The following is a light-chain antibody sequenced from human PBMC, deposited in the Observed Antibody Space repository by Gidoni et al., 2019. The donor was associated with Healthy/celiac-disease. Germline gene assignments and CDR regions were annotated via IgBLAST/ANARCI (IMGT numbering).Light chain of an antibody. J-gene: IGLJ1*01. V-gene: IGLV7-43*01. CDR2: SKS. Sequence: QTVVTQEPSLTVSPGGTVTLPCASSTGAVTSGYYPNWFQQTPGQAPRALIYSKSNKHSCTPARLSVSLLGGKAALTLSGVQPEDEAEYYCLLYYGGAYVFGTGTKVTVL. CDR3: LLYYGGAYV. CDR1: TGAVTSGYY.